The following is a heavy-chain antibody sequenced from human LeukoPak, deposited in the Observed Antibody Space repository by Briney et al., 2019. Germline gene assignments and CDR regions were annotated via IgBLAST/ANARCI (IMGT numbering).Heavy chain of an antibody. Sequence: GGSLRLSCAASGFTFNSYGMHWVRQAPGKGLEWVANIKQDGSTKHYADSLKGRFTISRDNPKNSLFLQMNNLRADDTAIYYCTRDTIGSLDYWGQGILVTVAS. V-gene: IGHV3-7*01. CDR1: GFTFNSYG. CDR3: TRDTIGSLDY. J-gene: IGHJ4*02. CDR2: IKQDGSTK. D-gene: IGHD1-26*01.